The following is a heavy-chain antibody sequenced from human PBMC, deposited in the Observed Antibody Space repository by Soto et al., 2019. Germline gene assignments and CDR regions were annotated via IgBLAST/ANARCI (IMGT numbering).Heavy chain of an antibody. CDR1: GFTFSSYS. CDR3: ARSIRLPNSSGRGSLDY. V-gene: IGHV3-48*02. CDR2: ISSSSSTI. Sequence: GGSLRLSCAASGFTFSSYSMNWVRQAPGKGLEWVSYISSSSSTIYYADSVKGRFTISRDNAKNSLYLQMNSLRDEDTAVYYCARSIRLPNSSGRGSLDYWGQGTLVTVSS. D-gene: IGHD3-22*01. J-gene: IGHJ4*02.